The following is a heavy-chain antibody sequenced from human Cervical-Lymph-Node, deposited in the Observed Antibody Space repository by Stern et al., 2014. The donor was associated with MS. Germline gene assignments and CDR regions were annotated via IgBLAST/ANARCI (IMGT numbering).Heavy chain of an antibody. V-gene: IGHV1-24*01. D-gene: IGHD3/OR15-3a*01. CDR3: ATNSSPKVGLGY. J-gene: IGHJ4*02. CDR1: GYTLTELS. CDR2: FDPEDGET. Sequence: DQLVESGAEVKKPGASVKVSCKVSGYTLTELSMHWVRQAPGKGLEWMGGFDPEDGETIHAQKFQGRVTMTEDTSTDTAYMELSSLRSEDTAVYYCATNSSPKVGLGYWGQGTLVTVSS.